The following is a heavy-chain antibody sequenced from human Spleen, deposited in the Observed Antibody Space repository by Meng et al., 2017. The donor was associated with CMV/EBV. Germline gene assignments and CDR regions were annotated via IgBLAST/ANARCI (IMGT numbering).Heavy chain of an antibody. CDR3: ARVIAVAGTAPFDH. J-gene: IGHJ4*02. V-gene: IGHV1-2*02. D-gene: IGHD6-19*01. CDR1: GYTFTGYH. CDR2: IKPNSGDT. Sequence: ASGYTFTGYHMHWVRQAPGQGLEWIGWIKPNSGDTKTAQTFQGRVTITRDTSISTVYMELSRLRSDDTAIYYCARVIAVAGTAPFDHWGQGTLVTVSS.